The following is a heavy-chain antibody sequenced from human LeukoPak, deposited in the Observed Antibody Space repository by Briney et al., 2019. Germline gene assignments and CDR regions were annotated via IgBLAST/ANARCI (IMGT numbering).Heavy chain of an antibody. J-gene: IGHJ4*02. D-gene: IGHD3-3*01. V-gene: IGHV3-43*02. CDR3: VRDTIFGLPNQRFDY. CDR1: GFTFEDYD. CDR2: VSGDGSRT. Sequence: QSAGSLRLSCVGSGFTFEDYDMDWLRHPPRKGLDWVSFVSGDGSRTYYAASARGRFTISRDNAINSLFLQMDSLAPEDTGFYYCVRDTIFGLPNQRFDYWGQGVLVTVSS.